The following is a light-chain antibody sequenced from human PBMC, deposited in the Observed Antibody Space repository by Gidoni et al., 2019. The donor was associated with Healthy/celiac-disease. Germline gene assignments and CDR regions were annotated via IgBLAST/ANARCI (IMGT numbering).Light chain of an antibody. J-gene: IGKJ3*01. Sequence: DIQLTQSPSFLSASVGDRVTITCRASQGISSYLAWYQQKPGKAPKLLIYAASTFQSGVPSRFSGSGSGTEFTLTISSLQPEDFATYYCQQLNSYPLFTFXPXTKVDIK. CDR3: QQLNSYPLFT. CDR1: QGISSY. CDR2: AAS. V-gene: IGKV1-9*01.